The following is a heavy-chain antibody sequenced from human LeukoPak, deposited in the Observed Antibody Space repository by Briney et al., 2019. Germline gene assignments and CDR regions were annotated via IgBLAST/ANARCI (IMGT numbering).Heavy chain of an antibody. CDR3: ARGRILYYYGSGSYYPWAFDI. J-gene: IGHJ3*02. CDR2: TYYRSKWYN. D-gene: IGHD3-10*01. V-gene: IGHV6-1*01. CDR1: GDSVSSNSVA. Sequence: SQTLLLTCAISGDSVSSNSVAWNWIRQSPSRGLEWPGRTYYRSKWYNDYAVSVKSRISINPDTSKNQFSLKLSSVTAADTAVYYCARGRILYYYGSGSYYPWAFDIWGQGTMVTVSS.